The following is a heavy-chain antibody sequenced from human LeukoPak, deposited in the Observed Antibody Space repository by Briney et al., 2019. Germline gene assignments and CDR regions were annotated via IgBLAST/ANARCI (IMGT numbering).Heavy chain of an antibody. CDR3: AREPLGDYGGNSGFDY. J-gene: IGHJ4*02. D-gene: IGHD4-23*01. V-gene: IGHV4-39*07. Sequence: SETLSLTCTVSGGSISSSSYYWGWIRQPPGKGLEWIGSIYYSGSTYYNPSLKSRVTISVDTSKNQFSLKLTSVTAADTAVYYCAREPLGDYGGNSGFDYWGQGSLVTVSS. CDR2: IYYSGST. CDR1: GGSISSSSYY.